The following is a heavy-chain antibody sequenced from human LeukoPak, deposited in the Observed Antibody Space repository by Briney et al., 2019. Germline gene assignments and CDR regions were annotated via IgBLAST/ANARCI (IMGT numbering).Heavy chain of an antibody. CDR2: IDPDDSDT. V-gene: IGHV5-51*01. D-gene: IGHD2/OR15-2a*01. J-gene: IGHJ6*02. Sequence: GESLKISCRGSGYNFTKYWIGWVRQKPGKGLEWMGNIDPDDSDTKYSPSFQGQVTISVDKSISTAYLQWSSLKASDTALYFCARHGGIIIGSPDVWGQGTAVTVTS. CDR3: ARHGGIIIGSPDV. CDR1: GYNFTKYW.